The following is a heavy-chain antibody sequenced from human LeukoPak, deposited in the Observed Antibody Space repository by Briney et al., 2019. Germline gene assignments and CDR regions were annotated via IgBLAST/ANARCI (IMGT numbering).Heavy chain of an antibody. Sequence: GGSLRLSCVASGFTFSSYGLSWVRQAPGKGLEWVSGLSGSGFSTYYADSVKGRFTISRDNAKNTLYLQMNSLRAEDTAVYYCARDRDSSGFEDYWGQGTLVTVSS. CDR3: ARDRDSSGFEDY. CDR1: GFTFSSYG. CDR2: LSGSGFST. D-gene: IGHD6-19*01. V-gene: IGHV3-23*01. J-gene: IGHJ4*02.